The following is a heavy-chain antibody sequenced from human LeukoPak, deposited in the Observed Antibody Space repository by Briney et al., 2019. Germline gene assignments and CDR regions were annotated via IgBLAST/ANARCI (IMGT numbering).Heavy chain of an antibody. D-gene: IGHD7-27*01. Sequence: GGSMRLSCAASGFTYSSYAMSWVRQAPGKGLEWVSAISSSGGSTYYADSVKGRFTISRDNSKNTLFLQMNSLRAEDTALYYCAKGESNGDYYFDYWGQGTLVTVSS. CDR2: ISSSGGST. CDR3: AKGESNGDYYFDY. V-gene: IGHV3-23*01. CDR1: GFTYSSYA. J-gene: IGHJ4*02.